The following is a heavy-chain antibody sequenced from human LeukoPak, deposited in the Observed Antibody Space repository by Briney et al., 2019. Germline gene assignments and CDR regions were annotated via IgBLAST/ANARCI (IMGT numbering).Heavy chain of an antibody. CDR1: GFTFSNHA. CDR2: ISGSGVST. J-gene: IGHJ5*01. CDR3: AKGPMDYSNHLFDS. Sequence: GGSLRLSCAASGFTFSNHAMNWVRQAPGKGLEWVSVISGSGVSTNYAESVKGRFTISRDNCRNTVYVQMNSLRAEDTAVYYCAKGPMDYSNHLFDSWGQGILVTVSS. V-gene: IGHV3-23*01. D-gene: IGHD4-11*01.